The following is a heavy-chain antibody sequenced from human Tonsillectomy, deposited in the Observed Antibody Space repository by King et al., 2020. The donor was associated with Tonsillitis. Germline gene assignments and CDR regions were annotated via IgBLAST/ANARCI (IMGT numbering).Heavy chain of an antibody. J-gene: IGHJ6*03. D-gene: IGHD3-3*01. CDR1: GGTFSNYA. CDR2: VSPVLGTG. Sequence: QLVQSGAEVKKPGSSVKVSCKASGGTFSNYAFSWVRQAPGQGLEWMGGVSPVLGTGKYPQKFQGRVTVTADGSTRTVYMELGSLRSQDTAVYYCASYDFWGGYSTKNYYHYFMDVWGKGTTVTVSS. V-gene: IGHV1-69*11. CDR3: ASYDFWGGYSTKNYYHYFMDV.